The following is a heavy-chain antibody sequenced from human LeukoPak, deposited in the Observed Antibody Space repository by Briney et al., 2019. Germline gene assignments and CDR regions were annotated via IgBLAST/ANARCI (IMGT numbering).Heavy chain of an antibody. V-gene: IGHV3-48*02. D-gene: IGHD6-25*01. CDR2: ISSSSSTI. Sequence: LPGGSLRLSCAASGFTFSSYSMNWVRQAPGKGLEWVSYISSSSSTIYYADSVKGRFTISRDNAKNSLYLQMNSLRDEDTAVYYCAREEPYSSGPVFDYWGQGTLVTVSS. J-gene: IGHJ4*02. CDR1: GFTFSSYS. CDR3: AREEPYSSGPVFDY.